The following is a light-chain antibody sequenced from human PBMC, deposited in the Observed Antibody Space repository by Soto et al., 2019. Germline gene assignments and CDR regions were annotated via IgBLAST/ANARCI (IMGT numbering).Light chain of an antibody. V-gene: IGLV2-14*01. CDR1: NSDVGGYDY. CDR3: NSYTSSSALHWV. CDR2: EVN. J-gene: IGLJ3*02. Sequence: QSALTQPASVSGSLGQSITISCTGTNSDVGGYDYVSWYQQHPGKVPKLMIYEVNNRPSGVSSRFSGSKSGNTASLTISGLQAEDEADYYCNSYTSSSALHWVFGGGTKVTVL.